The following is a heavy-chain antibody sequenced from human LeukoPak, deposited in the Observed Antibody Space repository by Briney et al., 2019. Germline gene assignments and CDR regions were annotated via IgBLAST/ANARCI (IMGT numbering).Heavy chain of an antibody. D-gene: IGHD1-26*01. J-gene: IGHJ4*02. CDR2: ISWDGGST. V-gene: IGHV3-43*01. Sequence: GGSLRLSCAASGFTFDDYTMPWVRQAPVKDLEWVSLISWDGGSTYYADSVKGRFTISRDNSKNSLYLQMNSLRTEDTALYYCASEGVGATFDYWGQGTLVTVSS. CDR1: GFTFDDYT. CDR3: ASEGVGATFDY.